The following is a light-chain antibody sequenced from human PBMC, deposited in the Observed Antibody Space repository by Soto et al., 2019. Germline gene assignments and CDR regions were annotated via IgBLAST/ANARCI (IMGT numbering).Light chain of an antibody. Sequence: PGARATLSCRASQRIGTYLAWYQQKPGQAPSLLIYDASNRATGIPARFSGSGSGTDFTLTISSLEPEDFAVYFCQHRSNSPPTWTFGQGTKVEIK. CDR2: DAS. CDR3: QHRSNSPPTWT. V-gene: IGKV3-11*01. J-gene: IGKJ1*01. CDR1: QRIGTY.